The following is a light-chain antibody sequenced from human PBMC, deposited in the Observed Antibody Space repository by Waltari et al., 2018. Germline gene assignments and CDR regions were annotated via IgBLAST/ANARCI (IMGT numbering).Light chain of an antibody. CDR1: SSKLGADYG. Sequence: QSVLTQPPSLSGAPGQRVTISCTGSSSKLGADYGVQWYQQFPGTAPKLLIYVNTIRPVGVPARFSGSKSVTSASLAITGLQAEDEADYYCQSYDSSLRGFYVFGTGTKVTV. CDR3: QSYDSSLRGFYV. CDR2: VNT. V-gene: IGLV1-40*01. J-gene: IGLJ1*01.